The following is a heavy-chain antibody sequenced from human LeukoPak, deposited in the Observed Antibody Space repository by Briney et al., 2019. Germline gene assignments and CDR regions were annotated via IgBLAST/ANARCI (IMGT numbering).Heavy chain of an antibody. J-gene: IGHJ5*02. D-gene: IGHD4-11*01. CDR1: GGSISSGDYS. Sequence: SQTLSLTCAVSGGSISSGDYSWSWIRQPPGKGLEWIGYIYHTGSTDYNPSLKSRVTISVDTSKNQFSLKLSSVTAADTAVYYCARFGVLQYGNWFDPWGQGTLVTVSS. CDR3: ARFGVLQYGNWFDP. V-gene: IGHV4-30-2*01. CDR2: IYHTGST.